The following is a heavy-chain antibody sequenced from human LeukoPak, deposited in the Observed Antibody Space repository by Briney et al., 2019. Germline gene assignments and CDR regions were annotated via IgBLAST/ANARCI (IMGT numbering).Heavy chain of an antibody. CDR1: GGTFSSYA. CDR2: IIPILGIA. CDR3: ARSDILTGYNWFDP. D-gene: IGHD3-9*01. V-gene: IGHV1-69*04. J-gene: IGHJ5*02. Sequence: SVKVSCKASGGTFSSYAISWVRQAPGQGLEWMGRIIPILGIANYAQKFQGRVTVTADKSTSTAYMELSSLRSEDTAVYYCARSDILTGYNWFDPWGQGTLVTVSS.